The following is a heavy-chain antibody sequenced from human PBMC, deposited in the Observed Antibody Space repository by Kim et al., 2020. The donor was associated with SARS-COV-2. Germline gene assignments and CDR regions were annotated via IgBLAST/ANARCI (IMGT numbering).Heavy chain of an antibody. J-gene: IGHJ6*01. CDR1: GGSFSGYY. D-gene: IGHD5-12*01. CDR2: INHSGST. V-gene: IGHV4-34*01. CDR3: ARERAKYVDIVATSNPYY. Sequence: SETLSLTCAVYGGSFSGYYWSWIRQPPGKGLEWIGEINHSGSTNYNPSLKSRVTISVDTSKNQFSLKLSSVTAADTAVYYCARERAKYVDIVATSNPYY.